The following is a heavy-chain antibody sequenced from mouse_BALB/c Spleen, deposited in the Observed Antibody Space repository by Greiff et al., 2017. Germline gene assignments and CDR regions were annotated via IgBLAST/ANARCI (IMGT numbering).Heavy chain of an antibody. CDR3: ARGPTATPWFAY. CDR2: INPSSGYT. CDR1: GYTFTSYT. J-gene: IGHJ3*01. Sequence: VQLQQSAAELARPGASVKMSCKASGYTFTSYTMHWVKQRPGQGLEWIGYINPSSGYTEYNQKFKDKTTLTADKSSSTAYMQLSSLTSEDSAVYYCARGPTATPWFAYWGQGTLVTVSA. D-gene: IGHD1-2*01. V-gene: IGHV1-4*02.